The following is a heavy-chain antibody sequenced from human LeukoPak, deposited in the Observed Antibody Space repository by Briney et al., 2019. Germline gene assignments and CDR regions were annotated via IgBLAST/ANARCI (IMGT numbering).Heavy chain of an antibody. CDR3: ATHGSSGHDPLT. CDR1: GDSIRSYY. D-gene: IGHD5-12*01. V-gene: IGHV4-59*08. Sequence: SETLSLTCTVSGDSIRSYYWNWIRRPPGKGLEWIGYIYYTGSTSYNPSLKSRVTISLDTSKSQFSLRLTSVTAADTAVYYCATHGSSGHDPLTWGQGTLVTVSS. CDR2: IYYTGST. J-gene: IGHJ4*01.